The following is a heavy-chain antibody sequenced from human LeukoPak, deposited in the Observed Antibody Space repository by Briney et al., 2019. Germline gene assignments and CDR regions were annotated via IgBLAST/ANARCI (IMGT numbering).Heavy chain of an antibody. Sequence: PSETLSLTCTVSGGSISSGGCYWSWIRQPPGKGLEWIGYIYYSGSTNYNPSLKSRVTISVDTSKNQFSLKLSSVTAADTAVYYCARDRRSLYYYYYGMDVWGQGTTVTVSS. D-gene: IGHD1-26*01. CDR1: GGSISSGGCY. CDR2: IYYSGST. CDR3: ARDRRSLYYYYYGMDV. J-gene: IGHJ6*02. V-gene: IGHV4-61*08.